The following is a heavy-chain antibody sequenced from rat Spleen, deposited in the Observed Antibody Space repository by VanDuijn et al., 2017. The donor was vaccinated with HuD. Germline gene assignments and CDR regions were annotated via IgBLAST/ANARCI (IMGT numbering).Heavy chain of an antibody. D-gene: IGHD1-9*01. J-gene: IGHJ2*01. CDR1: GFIFSDFG. CDR3: ARRLLRVYVRLYFDY. CDR2: ISYDGSRT. Sequence: EVQLVESGGGLVQPGRSLKLSCVASGFIFSDFGMNWIRQAPTKGLEWVATISYDGSRTYYRDSVKGRFTISRDNAKSTLYLQMDSLRSEDTATYYCARRLLRVYVRLYFDYWGQGVMVTVSS. V-gene: IGHV5-29*01.